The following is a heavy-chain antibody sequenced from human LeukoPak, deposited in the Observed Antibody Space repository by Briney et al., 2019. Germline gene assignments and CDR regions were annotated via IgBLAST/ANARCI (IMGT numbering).Heavy chain of an antibody. J-gene: IGHJ4*02. CDR2: ISSSSSYI. CDR1: GFTFNTYN. Sequence: GGSLRLSCAASGFTFNTYNMNWVRQAPGKGLEWVSSISSSSSYIYYADSVKGRFTISRDNAKNSLYLQMNSLRAEDTAVYYCARDRTASDYWGQGTLVTVSS. CDR3: ARDRTASDY. D-gene: IGHD4-17*01. V-gene: IGHV3-21*01.